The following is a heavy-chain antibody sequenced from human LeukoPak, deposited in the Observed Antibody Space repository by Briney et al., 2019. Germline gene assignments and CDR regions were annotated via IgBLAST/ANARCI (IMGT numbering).Heavy chain of an antibody. Sequence: GGSLRLSCAASGFTFSSCAMSWVRQAPGKGLEWVSAISGSGGSTYYADSVKGRFTISRDNSKNTLYLQMNSLRAEDTAVYYCANYYDSSGSSYFDYWGQGTLVTVSS. V-gene: IGHV3-23*01. D-gene: IGHD3-22*01. CDR2: ISGSGGST. J-gene: IGHJ4*02. CDR3: ANYYDSSGSSYFDY. CDR1: GFTFSSCA.